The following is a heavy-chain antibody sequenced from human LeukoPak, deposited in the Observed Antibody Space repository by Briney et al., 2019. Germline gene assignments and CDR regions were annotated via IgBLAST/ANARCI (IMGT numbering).Heavy chain of an antibody. J-gene: IGHJ4*02. D-gene: IGHD5-24*01. CDR2: IYTSGST. Sequence: NPSETLSLTCTVSGGSISTYYWSWIRQPAGKGLEWIGRIYTSGSTNYNPSLKSRVTISVDTSKNQFSLKLSSVTAADTAVYYCARDDDVEMATIWGQGTLVTVSS. CDR1: GGSISTYY. CDR3: ARDDDVEMATI. V-gene: IGHV4-4*07.